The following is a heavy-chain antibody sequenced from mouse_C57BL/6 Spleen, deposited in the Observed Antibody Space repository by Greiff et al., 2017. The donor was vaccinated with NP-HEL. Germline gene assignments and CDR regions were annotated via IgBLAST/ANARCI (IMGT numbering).Heavy chain of an antibody. V-gene: IGHV7-3*01. CDR1: GFTFTDYY. Sequence: EVKLMESGGGLVQPGGSLSLSCAASGFTFTDYYMSWVRQPPGKALEWLGFIRNKANGYTTEYSASVKGRFTISRDNSQSILYLQMNALRAEDSATYYCARYGNYEDYAMDYWGQGTSVTVSS. CDR3: ARYGNYEDYAMDY. J-gene: IGHJ4*01. CDR2: IRNKANGYTT. D-gene: IGHD2-1*01.